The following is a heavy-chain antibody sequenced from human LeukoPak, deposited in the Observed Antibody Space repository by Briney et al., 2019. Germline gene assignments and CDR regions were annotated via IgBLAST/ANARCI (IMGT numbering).Heavy chain of an antibody. CDR1: GFTFGDYA. CDR3: TRDRGAYNLYDY. V-gene: IGHV3-49*03. J-gene: IGHJ4*02. Sequence: GGSLRLSCTASGFTFGDYAMSWIRQAPGRGLEWVGFIRSKAYGETADYAASVKGRFTISRDDSKAIAYLQMNSLKTEDTAVYHCTRDRGAYNLYDYWGQGTLVTVSS. CDR2: IRSKAYGETA. D-gene: IGHD1-1*01.